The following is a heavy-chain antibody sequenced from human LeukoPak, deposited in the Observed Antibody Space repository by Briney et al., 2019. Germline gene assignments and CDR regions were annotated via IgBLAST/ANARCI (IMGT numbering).Heavy chain of an antibody. D-gene: IGHD3-3*01. V-gene: IGHV3-33*08. CDR1: GFTFSSYG. CDR2: IWYDGSNK. Sequence: GGSLRLSCAASGFTFSSYGMHWVRQAPGKGLGWVAVIWYDGSNKYYADSVKGRFTISRDNSKNTLYLQMNSLRAEDTAVYYCARGQRITIFGVVPARGGRNWFDPWGQGTLVTVSS. J-gene: IGHJ5*02. CDR3: ARGQRITIFGVVPARGGRNWFDP.